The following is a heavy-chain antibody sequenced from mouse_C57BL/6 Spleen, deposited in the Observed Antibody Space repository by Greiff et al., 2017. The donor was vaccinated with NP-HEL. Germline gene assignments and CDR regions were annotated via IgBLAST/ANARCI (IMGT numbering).Heavy chain of an antibody. CDR1: GYTFTSYW. J-gene: IGHJ4*01. CDR3: ARSFYDGYYYYAMDY. Sequence: VQLQQPGTELVKPGASVKLSCKASGYTFTSYWMHWVKQRPGQGLEWIGNINPSNGGTNYNEKFKSKATLTVDKSSSTAYMQLSSLTSEDSAVYYCARSFYDGYYYYAMDYWGQGTSVTVSS. CDR2: INPSNGGT. V-gene: IGHV1-53*01. D-gene: IGHD2-3*01.